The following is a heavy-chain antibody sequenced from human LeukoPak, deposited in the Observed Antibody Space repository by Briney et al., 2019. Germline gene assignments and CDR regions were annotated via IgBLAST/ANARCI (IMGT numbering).Heavy chain of an antibody. CDR3: AKDYYDSRGRNCGDAFVI. CDR2: ISWNSGSI. CDR1: GFTFDGYA. D-gene: IGHD3-22*01. Sequence: GRSLRLSCAASGFTFDGYAMHWVRQAPGKGLEWVSGISWNSGSIFYADSVKGRFTISRDNAKNSLYLQMNSLRAEDTALYYCAKDYYDSRGRNCGDAFVIWGQGTMVTVSS. J-gene: IGHJ3*02. V-gene: IGHV3-9*01.